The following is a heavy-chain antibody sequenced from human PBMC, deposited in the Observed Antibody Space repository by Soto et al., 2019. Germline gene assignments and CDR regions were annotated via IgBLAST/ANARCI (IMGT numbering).Heavy chain of an antibody. D-gene: IGHD6-6*01. J-gene: IGHJ4*02. CDR2: LFDSGTT. Sequence: PSETLSLTCTVSGASMNALHWSWLRQPPGKGLEWIGYLFDSGTTTYNPSLKSRVTISVDTSKNQFSLKLTSVTAADTAVYYCAAPPRYWGQGTLVTVSS. CDR3: AAPPRY. CDR1: GASMNALH. V-gene: IGHV4-59*11.